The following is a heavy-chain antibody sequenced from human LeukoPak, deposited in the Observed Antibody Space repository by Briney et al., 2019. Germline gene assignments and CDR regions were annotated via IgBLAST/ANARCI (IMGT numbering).Heavy chain of an antibody. CDR1: GGSISSSSYY. CDR3: AGNTYYYDSSGYYYLALFDY. CDR2: IYYSGSA. Sequence: SETLSLTCTVSGGSISSSSYYWGWIRQPPGKGLEWIGSIYYSGSAYYNPSLKSRVTMSVDTSKNQFSLKLSSVTAADTAVYYCAGNTYYYDSSGYYYLALFDYWGQGALVTVSS. J-gene: IGHJ4*02. D-gene: IGHD3-22*01. V-gene: IGHV4-39*07.